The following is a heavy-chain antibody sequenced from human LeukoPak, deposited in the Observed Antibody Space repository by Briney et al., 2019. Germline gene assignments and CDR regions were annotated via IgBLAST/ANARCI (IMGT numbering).Heavy chain of an antibody. Sequence: RAGGSLRLSCAASGFTFADYAMPWVRHTPGKGLEWVSGVSRNSANIDYADSVKGRFTISRDNAKNSLYLQMNSLRAEDTALYYCAKGRGYNYGYIFGYFDYWGQGTLVTVSS. J-gene: IGHJ4*02. V-gene: IGHV3-9*01. CDR2: VSRNSANI. CDR3: AKGRGYNYGYIFGYFDY. D-gene: IGHD5-18*01. CDR1: GFTFADYA.